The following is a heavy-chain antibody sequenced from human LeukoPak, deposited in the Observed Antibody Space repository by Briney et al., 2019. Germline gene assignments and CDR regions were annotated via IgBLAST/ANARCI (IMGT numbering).Heavy chain of an antibody. J-gene: IGHJ4*02. V-gene: IGHV3-49*03. CDR2: IRSKPYGGTT. CDR1: GFTFGDYA. D-gene: IGHD2-2*01. CDR3: ARGGVYCSSVSCSVDY. Sequence: GGSLRLSCTASGFTFGDYAMSWFRQAPGKGLEWVGFIRSKPYGGTTENAASVKGRFTISRDDSKSIAYLQMNSLKTEDTAVYYCARGGVYCSSVSCSVDYWGQGILVTVSS.